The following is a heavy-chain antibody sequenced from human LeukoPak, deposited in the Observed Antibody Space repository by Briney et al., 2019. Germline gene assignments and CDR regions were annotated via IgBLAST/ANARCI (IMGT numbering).Heavy chain of an antibody. D-gene: IGHD3-22*01. CDR2: IYYSGST. V-gene: IGHV4-59*01. CDR1: GGSISSYY. Sequence: SETLSLTCTVSGGSISSYYWSWIRQPPGKGLEWIGYIYYSGSTNYNPSLKSRVTISVDTSKNQFSLKLSSVTAADTAVYYCAREPYYYDSSGYYYYYFDYWDQGTLDTVSS. CDR3: AREPYYYDSSGYYYYYFDY. J-gene: IGHJ4*02.